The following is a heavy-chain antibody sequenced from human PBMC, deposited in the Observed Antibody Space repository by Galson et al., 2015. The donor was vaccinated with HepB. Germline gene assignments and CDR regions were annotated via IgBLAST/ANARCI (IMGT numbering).Heavy chain of an antibody. CDR2: IYYSGST. J-gene: IGHJ4*02. CDR1: GGSVSSGSYY. D-gene: IGHD3-22*01. Sequence: SETLSLTCTVSGGSVSSGSYYWSWTRQPPGKGLEWIGYIYYSGSTNYNPSLKSRVTISVDTSKNQFSLKLSSVTAADTAVYYCARGLYYYDSSGYGYYFDYWGQGTLVTVSS. CDR3: ARGLYYYDSSGYGYYFDY. V-gene: IGHV4-61*01.